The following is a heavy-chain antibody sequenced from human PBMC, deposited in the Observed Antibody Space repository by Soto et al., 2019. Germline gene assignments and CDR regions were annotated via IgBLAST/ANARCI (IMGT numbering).Heavy chain of an antibody. CDR3: ESQSAQLWLAGYYWYYDMDV. D-gene: IGHD5-18*01. Sequence: PGGSLRLSCAASGFTFSSYSISWVRQAPGKGLEWLSAITGSGGSTYYADSVKGRCTISRDNSKNTLYLQMNSLRAADTAVYYCESQSAQLWLAGYYWYYDMDVWGRLTTVAVCS. V-gene: IGHV3-23*01. J-gene: IGHJ6*02. CDR2: ITGSGGST. CDR1: GFTFSSYS.